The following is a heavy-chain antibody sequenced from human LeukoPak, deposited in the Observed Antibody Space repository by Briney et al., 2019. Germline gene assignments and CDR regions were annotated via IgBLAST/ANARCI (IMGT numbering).Heavy chain of an antibody. V-gene: IGHV4-34*01. CDR1: GGSFSGYY. CDR3: ARGVGYSSTWYGEYFQH. Sequence: SETLSLTCAVYGGSFSGYYWGWIRQPPGKGLEWIGSIYYSGSTYYNPSLKSRVTISVDTSKNQFSLKLSSVTAADTALYYCARGVGYSSTWYGEYFQHWGQGTLVTVSS. CDR2: IYYSGST. J-gene: IGHJ1*01. D-gene: IGHD6-13*01.